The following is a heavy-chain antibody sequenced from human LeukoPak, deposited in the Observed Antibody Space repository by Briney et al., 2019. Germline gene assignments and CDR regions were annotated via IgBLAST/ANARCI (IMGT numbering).Heavy chain of an antibody. CDR2: IKQDGSEK. J-gene: IGHJ3*02. Sequence: GGPLTLPWAPPGFPFTSHWRNWVRQAPGKGVEWGDNIKQDGSEKYCVDSVKGRFTISRDNAKKSLYLQMNSLRAEDTAVYYCAGSRVPGAVDIWGQGTMVTVSS. D-gene: IGHD2-15*01. CDR1: GFPFTSHW. V-gene: IGHV3-7*05. CDR3: AGSRVPGAVDI.